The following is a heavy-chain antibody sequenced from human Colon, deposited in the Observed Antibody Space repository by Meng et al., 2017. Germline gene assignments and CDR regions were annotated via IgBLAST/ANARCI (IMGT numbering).Heavy chain of an antibody. CDR1: GGSISSNNW. Sequence: QVQLQGPGPRLVRPSETLSLTCTLSGGSISSNNWWSWVRQSPGRGLEWIGEIYQSGSTNYSPSLKSRVTISLDKSKNQFSLKVSYMTAADTAVYFCARVPTTVDPFESWGQGTLVTVSS. CDR3: ARVPTTVDPFES. J-gene: IGHJ4*02. V-gene: IGHV4-4*02. D-gene: IGHD4-23*01. CDR2: IYQSGST.